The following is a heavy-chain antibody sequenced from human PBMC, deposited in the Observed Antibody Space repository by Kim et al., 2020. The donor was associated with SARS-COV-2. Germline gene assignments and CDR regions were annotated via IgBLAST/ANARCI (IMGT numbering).Heavy chain of an antibody. CDR1: GFNFDNYA. CDR2: ISSDGGDT. J-gene: IGHJ3*01. Sequence: GGSLRLSCAASGFNFDNYAMNWVRQAPGKGLEWVSGISSDGGDTYYADSVRGRFTISRDKSKYTLYVQMNSLGVDDTAVYYCADSWDRLATGFD. D-gene: IGHD6-13*01. CDR3: ADSWDRLATGFD. V-gene: IGHV3-23*01.